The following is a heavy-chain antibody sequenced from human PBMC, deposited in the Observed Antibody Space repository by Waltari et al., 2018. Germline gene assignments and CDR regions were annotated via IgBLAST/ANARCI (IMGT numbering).Heavy chain of an antibody. CDR2: IWYDGSNK. J-gene: IGHJ4*02. Sequence: QVQLVESGGGVVQPGRSLRLSCAASGFTFRSYGLPWVRQAPGKGLEWVAVIWYDGSNKYYADSVKGRFTISRDNSKNTLYLQMNSLRAEDTAVYYCARAGWVGTYYFDYWGQGTLVTVSS. CDR3: ARAGWVGTYYFDY. CDR1: GFTFRSYG. D-gene: IGHD6-19*01. V-gene: IGHV3-33*01.